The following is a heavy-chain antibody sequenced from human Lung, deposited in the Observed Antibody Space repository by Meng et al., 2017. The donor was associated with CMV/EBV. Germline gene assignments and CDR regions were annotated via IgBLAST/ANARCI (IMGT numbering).Heavy chain of an antibody. V-gene: IGHV3-30*02. CDR1: GLTFSNHG. CDR2: IWSDGSAT. D-gene: IGHD3-3*01. CDR3: AKDKGVRYLEWFSV. J-gene: IGHJ4*02. Sequence: GESLKISCTASGLTFSNHGMHWVRQATGKGLEWVAFIWSDGSATYYADSVRGRFTISRDNSKNTVYLQMNSLRTEDTAVYSCAKDKGVRYLEWFSVRGQKTXVTVYS.